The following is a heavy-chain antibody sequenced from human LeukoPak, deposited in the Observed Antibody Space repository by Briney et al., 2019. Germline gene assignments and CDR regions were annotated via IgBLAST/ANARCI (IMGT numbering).Heavy chain of an antibody. CDR1: GFTFSSYS. CDR3: ARDAISEYCSGGTCYPAFAY. V-gene: IGHV3-21*01. Sequence: GGSLRLSCAAPGFTFSSYSMNWVRQAPGKGLEWVSSISSSSSYIYYADSVKGRFTISRDNAKNSLYLQMNSLRAEDTAVYYCARDAISEYCSGGTCYPAFAYWGQGTLVTVSS. CDR2: ISSSSSYI. D-gene: IGHD2-15*01. J-gene: IGHJ4*02.